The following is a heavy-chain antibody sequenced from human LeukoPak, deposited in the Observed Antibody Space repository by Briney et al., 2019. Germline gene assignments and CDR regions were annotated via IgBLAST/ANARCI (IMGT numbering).Heavy chain of an antibody. CDR2: IYHSGST. Sequence: SETLSLTCAVYGGSFSGYYWSWIRQPPGKGLEWIGSIYHSGSTYYNPSLKSRVTISVDTSKNQFSLKLSSVTAADTAVYYCARAFEGSGDYYYYYYMDVWGKGTTVTVSS. CDR3: ARAFEGSGDYYYYYYMDV. D-gene: IGHD3-10*01. CDR1: GGSFSGYY. V-gene: IGHV4-34*01. J-gene: IGHJ6*03.